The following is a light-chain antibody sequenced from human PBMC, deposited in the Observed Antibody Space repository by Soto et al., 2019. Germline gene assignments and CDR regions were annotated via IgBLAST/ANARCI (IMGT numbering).Light chain of an antibody. J-gene: IGLJ2*01. CDR1: SSDVGGYKY. CDR3: GSYSSSNTLGV. CDR2: EVS. V-gene: IGLV2-14*01. Sequence: QSVLTQPASVSGSPGQSITISCSGTSSDVGGYKYVSWYQQHPGKAPKLMIYEVSNRPSGASNRFSGSKSGNTASLTISGLQAEDEADYYCGSYSSSNTLGVFGGGTKVTVL.